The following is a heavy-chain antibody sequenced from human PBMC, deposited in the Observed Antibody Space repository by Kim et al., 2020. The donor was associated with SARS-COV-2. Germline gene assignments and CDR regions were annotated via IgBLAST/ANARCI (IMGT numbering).Heavy chain of an antibody. Sequence: SETLSLICAVYGGSFSGYSWSWIRQPPGKGLEWIGEINHSGSTNYNPSLKSRVTMSVDTSKNQFSLKLTSMTAADTAMYYCARGEEGGVVILIYWGQGMRVSVSS. CDR3: ARGEEGGVVILIY. CDR2: INHSGST. J-gene: IGHJ4*02. V-gene: IGHV4-34*01. CDR1: GGSFSGYS. D-gene: IGHD3-3*01.